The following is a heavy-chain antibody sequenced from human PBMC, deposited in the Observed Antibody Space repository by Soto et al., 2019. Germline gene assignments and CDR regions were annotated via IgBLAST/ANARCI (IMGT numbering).Heavy chain of an antibody. CDR2: INHSGST. D-gene: IGHD1-7*01. J-gene: IGHJ6*03. Sequence: SETLSLTCAVYGGSFSGYYWSWIRQPPGKGLEWIGEINHSGSTNYNPSLKSRVTISVDTSKNQFSLKLSSVTAADTAVYYCARGLNWNYVHYYYYYMDVWGKGTTVTVSS. CDR1: GGSFSGYY. V-gene: IGHV4-34*01. CDR3: ARGLNWNYVHYYYYYMDV.